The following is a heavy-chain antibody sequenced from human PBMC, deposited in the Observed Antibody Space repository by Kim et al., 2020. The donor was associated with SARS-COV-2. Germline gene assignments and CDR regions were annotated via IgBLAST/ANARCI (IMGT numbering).Heavy chain of an antibody. CDR1: GYTFTGYY. CDR3: ARDECSGGSCCSFWFDP. D-gene: IGHD2-15*01. Sequence: ASVKVSCKASGYTFTGYYMHWVRQAPGQGLEWMGRINPNSGGTNYAQKFQGKVTMTRDTSISTAYMELSRMRSDDTAVYYCARDECSGGSCCSFWFDPWGQENVVTVSS. J-gene: IGHJ5*02. V-gene: IGHV1-2*06. CDR2: INPNSGGT.